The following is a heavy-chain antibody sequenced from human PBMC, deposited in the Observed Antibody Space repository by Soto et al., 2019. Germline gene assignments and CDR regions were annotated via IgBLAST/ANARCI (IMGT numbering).Heavy chain of an antibody. J-gene: IGHJ3*02. D-gene: IGHD3-22*01. Sequence: GSLRLSCAASGFTFSSYSMNWVRQAPGKGLEWVSSISSSSSYIYYADSVKGRFTISRDNAKNSLYLQMNSLRAEDTAVYYCARSEFYDSSGPITDDAFDIWGQGTMVTVSS. V-gene: IGHV3-21*01. CDR3: ARSEFYDSSGPITDDAFDI. CDR1: GFTFSSYS. CDR2: ISSSSSYI.